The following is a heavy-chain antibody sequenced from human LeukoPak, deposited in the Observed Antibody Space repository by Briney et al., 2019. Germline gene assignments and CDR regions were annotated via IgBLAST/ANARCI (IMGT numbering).Heavy chain of an antibody. CDR3: AKKTIVGAKVDAFHI. CDR2: IRYDGFNK. Sequence: GGSLRLSCAASGFTFSNYGMHWVRQAPGKGLEWVASIRYDGFNKYYADSLKGRFTISRDNSKNTLYLQMNSLRAEDTAVYYCAKKTIVGAKVDAFHIWGQGTMVIVSS. J-gene: IGHJ3*02. V-gene: IGHV3-30*02. D-gene: IGHD1-26*01. CDR1: GFTFSNYG.